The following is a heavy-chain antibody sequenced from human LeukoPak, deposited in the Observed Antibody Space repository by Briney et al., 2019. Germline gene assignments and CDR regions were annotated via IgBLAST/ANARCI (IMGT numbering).Heavy chain of an antibody. V-gene: IGHV1-8*01. J-gene: IGHJ5*02. CDR3: ARGLEPAALKQWLVDWRFDP. CDR2: MNPNSGNT. Sequence: ASVKVSCKASGYTFTSYDINWVRQATGQGLEWMGWMNPNSGNTGYAQKFQGRATMTRNTSISTAYMELSSLRSEDTAVYYCARGLEPAALKQWLVDWRFDPWGQGTLVTVSS. CDR1: GYTFTSYD. D-gene: IGHD6-19*01.